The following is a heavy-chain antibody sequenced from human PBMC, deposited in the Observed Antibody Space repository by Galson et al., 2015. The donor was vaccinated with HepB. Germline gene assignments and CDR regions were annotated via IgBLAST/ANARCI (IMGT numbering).Heavy chain of an antibody. CDR2: IVVGSGNT. CDR3: AAGVTTVITSGYYYGMDV. V-gene: IGHV1-58*01. J-gene: IGHJ6*02. Sequence: SVKVSCKASGFTFTSSAVQWVRQARGQRLEWIGWIVVGSGNTNYAQKFQERVTITRDMSTSTAYMELSSLRSEDTAVYYCAAGVTTVITSGYYYGMDVWGQGTTVTVSS. D-gene: IGHD4-17*01. CDR1: GFTFTSSA.